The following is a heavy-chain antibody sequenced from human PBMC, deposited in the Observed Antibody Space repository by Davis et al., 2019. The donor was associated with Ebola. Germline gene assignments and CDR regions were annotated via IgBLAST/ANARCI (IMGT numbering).Heavy chain of an antibody. D-gene: IGHD2-2*01. CDR3: AKDNVVVPAAIWRGYFDY. V-gene: IGHV3-33*06. CDR1: GFTFSSYG. Sequence: GGSLRLSCAASGFTFSSYGMHWVRQAPGKGLEWVAVIWYDGSNKYYADSVKGRFTISRDNSKNTLYLQMNSLRAEDTAVYYCAKDNVVVPAAIWRGYFDYWGQGTLVTVSS. J-gene: IGHJ4*02. CDR2: IWYDGSNK.